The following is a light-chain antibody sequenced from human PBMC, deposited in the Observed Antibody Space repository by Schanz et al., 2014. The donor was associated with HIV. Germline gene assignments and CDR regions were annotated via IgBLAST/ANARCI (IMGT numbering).Light chain of an antibody. CDR1: SSNIGSNY. CDR3: LSYTSSNTWV. CDR2: RNN. V-gene: IGLV1-47*01. J-gene: IGLJ3*02. Sequence: QSVLTQPPSASGTPGQRVTISCSGSSSNIGSNYVYWYQQLPGTAPKLLIYRNNQRPSGVPDRFSGSKSGTSASLAISGLRSEDEADYYCLSYTSSNTWVFGGGTKLTVL.